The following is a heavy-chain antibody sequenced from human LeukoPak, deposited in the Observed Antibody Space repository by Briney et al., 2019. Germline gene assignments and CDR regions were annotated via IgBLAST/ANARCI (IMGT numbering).Heavy chain of an antibody. CDR3: ARGAARHAFDI. J-gene: IGHJ3*02. V-gene: IGHV3-33*01. Sequence: GGSLRLSCAAPGFTFSSYGMHWVRQAPGKGLEWVAVIWYDGSNKYYADSVKGRFTISRDNSKNTLYLQMNSLRAEDTAVYYCARGAARHAFDIWGQGTMVTVSS. CDR2: IWYDGSNK. CDR1: GFTFSSYG.